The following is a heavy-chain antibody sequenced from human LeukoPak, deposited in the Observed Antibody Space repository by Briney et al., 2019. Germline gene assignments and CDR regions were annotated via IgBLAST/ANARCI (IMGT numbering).Heavy chain of an antibody. CDR3: ARGEVDTAMVTLVFDY. D-gene: IGHD5-18*01. V-gene: IGHV4-39*07. Sequence: SETLSLTCTVSGGSISSSSYYWGWIRQPPGKGLEWIGSIYYSGSTYYNPSLKSRVTISVDTSKNQFSLKLSSVTAADTAVYYCARGEVDTAMVTLVFDYWGQGTLVTVSS. CDR2: IYYSGST. CDR1: GGSISSSSYY. J-gene: IGHJ4*02.